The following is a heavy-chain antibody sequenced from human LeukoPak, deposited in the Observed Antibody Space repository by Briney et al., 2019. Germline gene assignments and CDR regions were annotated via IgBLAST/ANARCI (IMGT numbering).Heavy chain of an antibody. CDR1: GGSFSAYY. V-gene: IGHV4-34*01. CDR3: ARGQGTVTTH. J-gene: IGHJ4*02. D-gene: IGHD4-17*01. CDR2: INHSGSA. Sequence: SETLSLTCAVSGGSFSAYYWTWIRQPPGKGLEWIGEINHSGSANYNPSLKSRLTISLDTSKNQFSLKLSSVTAADTAVYYCARGQGTVTTHWGQGTLVTVSS.